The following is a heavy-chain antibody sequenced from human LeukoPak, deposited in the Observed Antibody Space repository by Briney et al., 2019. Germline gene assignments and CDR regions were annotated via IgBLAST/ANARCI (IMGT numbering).Heavy chain of an antibody. Sequence: GGSLRLSCAASGFTFSSYAMSWVRQAPGKGLEWVSAIRGSGSSTYYADSVKGRFTISRDNSKNTRYLQMNSLRAEDTAVYYCAKDRSHYDSSADYWGQGTLVTVSS. CDR2: IRGSGSST. V-gene: IGHV3-23*01. D-gene: IGHD3-22*01. J-gene: IGHJ4*02. CDR1: GFTFSSYA. CDR3: AKDRSHYDSSADY.